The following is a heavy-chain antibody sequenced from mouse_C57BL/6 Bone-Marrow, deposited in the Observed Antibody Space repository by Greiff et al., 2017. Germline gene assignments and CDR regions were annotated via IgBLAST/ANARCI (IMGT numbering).Heavy chain of an antibody. CDR3: SRGYYGSSYVLYWYFDV. CDR2: IYPRSGNT. D-gene: IGHD1-1*01. V-gene: IGHV1-81*01. J-gene: IGHJ1*03. CDR1: GYTFPSYG. Sequence: QVQLQQSGAELARPGASVKLSCRASGYTFPSYGISWVKQRTGQGLEWIGEIYPRSGNTYSNEKLKGKATLPADKSSSTAYMELRSLTSEDSAVYCGSRGYYGSSYVLYWYFDVWGTGTTVTVSS.